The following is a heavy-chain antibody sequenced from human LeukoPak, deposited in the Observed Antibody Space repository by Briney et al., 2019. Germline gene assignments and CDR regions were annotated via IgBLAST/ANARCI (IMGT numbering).Heavy chain of an antibody. J-gene: IGHJ4*02. Sequence: ASVKVSCKASGYTFTSYGISWVRQAPGQGLEWMGWISAYNGNTNYAQKLQGRVTMTTDTSTSTAYMELRSLRSDDTAVYYCARAHVDIVATRWGDYFDYWGQGTLVTVSS. CDR3: ARAHVDIVATRWGDYFDY. CDR2: ISAYNGNT. D-gene: IGHD5-12*01. V-gene: IGHV1-18*01. CDR1: GYTFTSYG.